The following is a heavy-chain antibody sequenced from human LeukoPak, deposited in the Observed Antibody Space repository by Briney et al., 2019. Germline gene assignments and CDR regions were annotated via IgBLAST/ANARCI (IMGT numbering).Heavy chain of an antibody. Sequence: GGSLRLSCAASGFTFSSYAMSWVRQAPGKGLEWASAISGSGGSTYYADSVKGRFTISRDNSKNTLHLQMNSLRAEDTAVYYCAKDSRNRMVATSFNDYWGQGTLVTVSS. D-gene: IGHD5-12*01. V-gene: IGHV3-23*01. J-gene: IGHJ4*02. CDR1: GFTFSSYA. CDR3: AKDSRNRMVATSFNDY. CDR2: ISGSGGST.